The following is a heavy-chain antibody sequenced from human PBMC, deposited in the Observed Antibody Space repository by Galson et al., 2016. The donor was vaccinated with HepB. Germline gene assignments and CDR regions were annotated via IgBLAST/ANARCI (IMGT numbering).Heavy chain of an antibody. D-gene: IGHD3-10*02. CDR1: GHSITAGYY. J-gene: IGHJ4*02. CDR3: ARERGGAVRGLDG. V-gene: IGHV4-38-2*02. CDR2: VSYHGRPT. Sequence: SQTLSLTCTVSGHSITAGYYWVCIRQPPGKGLEYIGDVSYHGRPTYYNPSLNSRITMSLDTSKNQFSLELSSVTAADTAIYYCARERGGAVRGLDGWGQGILVTVSS.